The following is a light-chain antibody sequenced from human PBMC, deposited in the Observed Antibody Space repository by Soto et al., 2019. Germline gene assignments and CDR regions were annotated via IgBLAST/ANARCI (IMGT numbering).Light chain of an antibody. CDR1: QDIRNC. Sequence: DIQMTQSPSSLSASVGDRVIITCQASQDIRNCLNWYQQKPGKAPKLLIYDASYLQTGVPSRFSGSGSGTDFTFTISRLQPEDIATYYCQQYENLPTFGQGTRLEIK. V-gene: IGKV1-33*01. CDR3: QQYENLPT. CDR2: DAS. J-gene: IGKJ5*01.